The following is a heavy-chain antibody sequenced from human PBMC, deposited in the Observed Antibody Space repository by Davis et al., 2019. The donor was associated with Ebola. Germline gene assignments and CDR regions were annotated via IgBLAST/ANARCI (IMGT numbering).Heavy chain of an antibody. CDR3: ARIRRAGTTIYYYYGMDV. CDR2: IDWDDDK. J-gene: IGHJ6*02. CDR1: GFSLSTSGMC. Sequence: SGPTLVKPTQTLTLTCTFSGFSLSTSGMCVSWIRQPPGKALEWLARIDWDDDKYYSTSLKTRLTISKDTSKNQVVLTMTNMDPVDTATYYCARIRRAGTTIYYYYGMDVWGQGTTVTVSS. D-gene: IGHD1-1*01. V-gene: IGHV2-70*11.